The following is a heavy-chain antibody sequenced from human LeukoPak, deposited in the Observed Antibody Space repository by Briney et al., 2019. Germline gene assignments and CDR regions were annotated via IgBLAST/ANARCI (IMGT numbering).Heavy chain of an antibody. D-gene: IGHD5-12*01. J-gene: IGHJ4*02. Sequence: GGSLRLSCEASGFSLSNHWMHWVRQAPGKGLVWVSRDGAGTHYADSVKGRFTVSRDNAKNTLYLQMNILSAEDTAVYYCAKDRGGYTYYPFLSYFFDYWGQGTLVTVSS. CDR2: DGAGT. V-gene: IGHV3-74*01. CDR3: AKDRGGYTYYPFLSYFFDY. CDR1: GFSLSNHW.